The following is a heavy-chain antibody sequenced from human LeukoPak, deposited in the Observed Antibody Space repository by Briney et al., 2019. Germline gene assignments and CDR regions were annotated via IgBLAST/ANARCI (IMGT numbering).Heavy chain of an antibody. CDR2: MCPGDSDT. J-gene: IGHJ4*02. V-gene: IGHV5-51*01. D-gene: IGHD4-23*01. CDR3: ARHTTVGGSLRFDY. CDR1: GYGFSSYW. Sequence: GDSLKISCKGSGYGFSSYWIGWVRQMHGQGLEYMWIMCPGDSDTRSSQAFQAQLTSSADTSITTAYMQWSSLKASDTAMYYCARHTTVGGSLRFDYWGQGTLVSASS.